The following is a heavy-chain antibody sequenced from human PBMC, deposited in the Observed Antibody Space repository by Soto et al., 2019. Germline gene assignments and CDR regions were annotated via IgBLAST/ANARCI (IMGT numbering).Heavy chain of an antibody. Sequence: GGSLRLSCTASGFTFGDYAMSWFRQAPGKGLEWVGFIRSRAYGGTTEYAASVKGRFTISRDDSKSIAYLQMNSLKTEDTAVYYCTRYSGPILTGYTPIGWFDPWGQGILVTVSS. CDR2: IRSRAYGGTT. V-gene: IGHV3-49*03. J-gene: IGHJ5*02. D-gene: IGHD3-9*01. CDR3: TRYSGPILTGYTPIGWFDP. CDR1: GFTFGDYA.